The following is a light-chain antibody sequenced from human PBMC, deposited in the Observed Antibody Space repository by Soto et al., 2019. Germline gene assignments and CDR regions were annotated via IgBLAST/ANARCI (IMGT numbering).Light chain of an antibody. Sequence: IQMTQSTSSLSASVEDRVTITCRASQSISNHLNWYQQKPGKAPKLLIFAASSLQSGVPSRFSGSRPGPDFTLTISSLQPEDFATYYCQQSYSSPPTFGQGTKVDIK. V-gene: IGKV1-39*01. CDR1: QSISNH. J-gene: IGKJ1*01. CDR3: QQSYSSPPT. CDR2: AAS.